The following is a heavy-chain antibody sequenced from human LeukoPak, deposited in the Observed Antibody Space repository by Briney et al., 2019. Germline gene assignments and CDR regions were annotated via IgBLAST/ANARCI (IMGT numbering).Heavy chain of an antibody. V-gene: IGHV4-39*01. Sequence: SSETLSLTCAVSGGSISSGSYHWGWIRQPPGKGLEWIGSIYYTGSTYYNPSLKSRVTISVDTSKNQFSLNLSSVTAADTAVYYCARLDWSNWCFDLWGRGTLVIVSS. CDR3: ARLDWSNWCFDL. J-gene: IGHJ2*01. CDR2: IYYTGST. CDR1: GGSISSGSYH. D-gene: IGHD3/OR15-3a*01.